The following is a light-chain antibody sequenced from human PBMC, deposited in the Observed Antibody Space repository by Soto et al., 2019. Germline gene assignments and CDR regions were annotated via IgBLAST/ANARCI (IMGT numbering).Light chain of an antibody. CDR1: QSVSSY. CDR3: QQRSNWPRT. V-gene: IGKV3-11*01. CDR2: DAS. Sequence: EIVLTQSPATLSLSPGERPTLSCRASQSVSSYLAWYQQKPGQAPRLLIYDASNRATGIPARFSGSGSGTDFTITISSLEPEDFAVYYCQQRSNWPRTFGQGSKVEI. J-gene: IGKJ1*01.